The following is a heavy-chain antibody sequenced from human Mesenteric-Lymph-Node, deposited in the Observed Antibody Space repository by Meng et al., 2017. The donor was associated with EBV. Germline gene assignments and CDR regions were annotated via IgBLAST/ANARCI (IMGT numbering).Heavy chain of an antibody. Sequence: QITLKESGPTLVKPTQPLTLPCTFSGFSLSTSGVAVGWVRQPPGKALEWLALIYWDDDKRFSPSLKSRLSITKDTSKNEVILTMTDMDPEDTATYYCVRKAYHNYVAFDPWGPGTLVTVSS. CDR3: VRKAYHNYVAFDP. D-gene: IGHD4-11*01. CDR2: IYWDDDK. J-gene: IGHJ5*02. V-gene: IGHV2-5*02. CDR1: GFSLSTSGVA.